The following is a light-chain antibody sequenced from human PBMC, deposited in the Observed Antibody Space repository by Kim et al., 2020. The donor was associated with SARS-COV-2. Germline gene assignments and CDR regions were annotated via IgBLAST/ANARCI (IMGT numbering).Light chain of an antibody. CDR3: QQLNSLYT. CDR1: QGISSY. J-gene: IGKJ2*01. CDR2: AAS. V-gene: IGKV1-9*01. Sequence: SASVGDEVTITGLASQGISSYLAWYQQKPGKAPKLLIYAASPLQSGVPSRFSGSGSGTDFTLTISSLQPEDFATYYCQQLNSLYTFGQGTKLEI.